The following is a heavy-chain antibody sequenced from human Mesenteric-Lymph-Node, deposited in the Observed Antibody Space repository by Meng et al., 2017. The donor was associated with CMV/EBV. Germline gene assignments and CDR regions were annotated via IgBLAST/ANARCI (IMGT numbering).Heavy chain of an antibody. CDR3: ARTSRVGPTFAVDP. D-gene: IGHD3-16*01. CDR2: ISWNSGSI. V-gene: IGHV3-9*01. Sequence: SLKISCAASGFTFDDYAMHWVRQAPGKGLEWVSGISWNSGSIGYADSVKGRFTISRDNAKNSLYLQMNSLRAEDTALYYCARTSRVGPTFAVDPWGQGTLVTVSS. CDR1: GFTFDDYA. J-gene: IGHJ5*02.